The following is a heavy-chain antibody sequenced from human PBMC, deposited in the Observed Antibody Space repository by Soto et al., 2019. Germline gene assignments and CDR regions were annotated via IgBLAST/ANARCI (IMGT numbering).Heavy chain of an antibody. CDR1: GGSIRSGDYS. Sequence: ASETLSLTCAVSGGSIRSGDYSWNWIRQPPGKGQEWIGYIYNGGSTYYKPSLQNRVNKSVDRSRKQFSLNLNSVTAADTALYYCARVRREYDNSGPVDYWGQGTLVTVSS. J-gene: IGHJ4*02. CDR3: ARVRREYDNSGPVDY. D-gene: IGHD3-22*01. V-gene: IGHV4-30-2*01. CDR2: IYNGGST.